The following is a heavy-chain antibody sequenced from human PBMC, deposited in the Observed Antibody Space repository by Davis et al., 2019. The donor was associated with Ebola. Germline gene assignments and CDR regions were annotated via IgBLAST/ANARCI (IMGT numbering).Heavy chain of an antibody. CDR3: ARVPYYGSGSYPSYYYYGMDV. J-gene: IGHJ6*02. V-gene: IGHV3-48*04. CDR2: ISSSGSTI. D-gene: IGHD3-10*01. CDR1: GFTFSSYS. Sequence: GESLKISCAASGFTFSSYSMNWVRQAPGKGLEWVSYISSSGSTIYYADSVKGRFTISRDNAKNSLYLQMNSLRAEDTAVYYCARVPYYGSGSYPSYYYYGMDVWGQGTTVTVSS.